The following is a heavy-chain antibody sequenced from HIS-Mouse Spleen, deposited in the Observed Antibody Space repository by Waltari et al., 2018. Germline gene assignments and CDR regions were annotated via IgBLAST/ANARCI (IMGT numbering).Heavy chain of an antibody. D-gene: IGHD4-4*01. Sequence: QVQLVQSGAEVKKPGASVKVSCKASGYTFTSYDINWVRQAPGQGLGWRRWVNPNRRNTGYAQKFQGRVTMTRNTSISTAYMELSSLRSEDTAVYYCARGHDYSNYFDYWGQGTLVTVSS. CDR3: ARGHDYSNYFDY. CDR2: VNPNRRNT. V-gene: IGHV1-8*01. CDR1: GYTFTSYD. J-gene: IGHJ4*02.